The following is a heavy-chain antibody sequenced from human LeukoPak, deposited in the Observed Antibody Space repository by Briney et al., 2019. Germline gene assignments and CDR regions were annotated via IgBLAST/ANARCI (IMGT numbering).Heavy chain of an antibody. V-gene: IGHV4-59*01. J-gene: IGHJ4*02. CDR1: GGSISSYY. D-gene: IGHD4-11*01. CDR3: ARAGPPQYFDF. Sequence: SETLSLTCTVSGGSISSYYWSWIRQPPGKGLEWIGYISFTGSTNYNPSLKSRATISVDTSKNQFSLKLRSVTTADTAVYYCARAGPPQYFDFWGQGTLATVSS. CDR2: ISFTGST.